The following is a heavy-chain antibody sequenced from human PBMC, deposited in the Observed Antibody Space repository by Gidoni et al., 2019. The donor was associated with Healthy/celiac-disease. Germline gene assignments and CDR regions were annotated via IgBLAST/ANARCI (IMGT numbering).Heavy chain of an antibody. CDR2: ISISSSYT. V-gene: IGHV3-11*06. J-gene: IGHJ5*02. D-gene: IGHD6-13*01. CDR1: GFTFSDYY. CDR3: ARGDYSSSWWGGNWFDP. Sequence: QVQLVESGGGLVKPGGSLRLSCAASGFTFSDYYMSWIRQAPGKGLEWVSYISISSSYTNYADSVKGRFTISRDNAKNSLYLQMNSLRAEDTAVYYCARGDYSSSWWGGNWFDPWGQGTLVTVSS.